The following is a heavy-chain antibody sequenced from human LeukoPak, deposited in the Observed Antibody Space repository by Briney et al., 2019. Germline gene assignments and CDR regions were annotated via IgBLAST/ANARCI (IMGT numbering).Heavy chain of an antibody. D-gene: IGHD1-20*01. CDR2: ISPDGKDT. Sequence: GGSLRPSCAASGFTFSNYWIYWVRQVPGKGLVWVSRISPDGKDTSHADSVKGRFTISRDNAKNTLYLQMNSLRAEGTAVYYCATYNWEYEADYWGQGTLVTVSS. CDR1: GFTFSNYW. CDR3: ATYNWEYEADY. V-gene: IGHV3-74*01. J-gene: IGHJ4*02.